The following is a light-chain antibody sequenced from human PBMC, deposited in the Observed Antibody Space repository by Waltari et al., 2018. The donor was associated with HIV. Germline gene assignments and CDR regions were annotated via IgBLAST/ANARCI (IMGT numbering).Light chain of an antibody. Sequence: QSALTQPASVSGSPGQSITISCTGTSSDVGGSNYVSWYQQHPGKAPKIMIYEVSNRPSGVSNRFSGSKSGNTASLTISGLQAEDEADYYCSSYTSSTFWVFGGGTKLTVL. J-gene: IGLJ3*02. CDR1: SSDVGGSNY. CDR2: EVS. CDR3: SSYTSSTFWV. V-gene: IGLV2-14*01.